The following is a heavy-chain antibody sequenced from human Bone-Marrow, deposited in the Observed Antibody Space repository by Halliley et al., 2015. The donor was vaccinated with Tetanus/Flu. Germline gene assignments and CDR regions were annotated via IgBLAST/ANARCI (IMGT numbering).Heavy chain of an antibody. Sequence: YDGVNEYYADSVKGRFPISRDNSKNTLYLQMNSLRAEDTAVYYCARDGGYCRGGSCYKYNWFDPWGQGTLVTVSS. CDR3: ARDGGYCRGGSCYKYNWFDP. V-gene: IGHV3-30-3*01. CDR2: YDGVNE. D-gene: IGHD2-15*01. J-gene: IGHJ5*02.